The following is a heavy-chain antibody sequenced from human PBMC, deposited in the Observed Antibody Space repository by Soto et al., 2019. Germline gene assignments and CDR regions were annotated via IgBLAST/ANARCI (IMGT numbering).Heavy chain of an antibody. D-gene: IGHD6-19*01. CDR2: INAGDGNT. Sequence: ASVKVSCKAPGYTFTNYGVHWVRQAPGQRLEWMGWINAGDGNTKYSRNFQGRVTIARATSASTAYMELSSLRSEDTAVYYCVRDGAVAGNINFDFWGQGTLVTVSS. V-gene: IGHV1-3*01. CDR1: GYTFTNYG. CDR3: VRDGAVAGNINFDF. J-gene: IGHJ4*02.